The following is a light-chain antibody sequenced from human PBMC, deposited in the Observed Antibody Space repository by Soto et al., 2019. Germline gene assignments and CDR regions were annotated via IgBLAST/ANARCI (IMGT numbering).Light chain of an antibody. Sequence: EIVLTQSPGTLSLSPGERATLSCRASQIVSTSYFTWYQQKPGQAPRLLIYDASSRATGIPDRCSGGGSGTVFTLSISRLEPEDFAVYCCQQFSSYPLTFGGGTKVDIK. CDR1: QIVSTSY. V-gene: IGKV3-20*01. CDR2: DAS. J-gene: IGKJ4*01. CDR3: QQFSSYPLT.